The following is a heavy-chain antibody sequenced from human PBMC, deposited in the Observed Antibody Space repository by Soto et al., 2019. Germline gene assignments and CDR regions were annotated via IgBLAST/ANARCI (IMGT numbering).Heavy chain of an antibody. J-gene: IGHJ5*02. D-gene: IGHD2-2*01. V-gene: IGHV1-69*08. CDR3: AREGNIVEVPAARGWFDP. CDR2: IIPILGIA. Sequence: QVQLVQSGAEVKKPGSSVKVSCKASGGTFSSYTISWVRQAPGQGLEWMGRIIPILGIANYAQKVQGRVTITADKSTSTAYMELSSLRSEDTAVYYCAREGNIVEVPAARGWFDPWGQGTLVTVSS. CDR1: GGTFSSYT.